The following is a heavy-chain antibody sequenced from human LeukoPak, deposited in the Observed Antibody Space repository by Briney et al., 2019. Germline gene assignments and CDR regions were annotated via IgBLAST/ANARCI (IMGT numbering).Heavy chain of an antibody. CDR3: ARDWGVSARPGYMDV. D-gene: IGHD6-6*01. CDR2: IYSRGNT. CDR1: GVSISSGSNY. Sequence: SETLSLTCSVSGVSISSGSNYWGWIRQPPGKTLEWIGSIYSRGNTYYNPSLKSRVIILIDTTKNHFSLNLSSVTAADTAVYYCARDWGVSARPGYMDVWGKGTTVTVSS. V-gene: IGHV4-39*07. J-gene: IGHJ6*03.